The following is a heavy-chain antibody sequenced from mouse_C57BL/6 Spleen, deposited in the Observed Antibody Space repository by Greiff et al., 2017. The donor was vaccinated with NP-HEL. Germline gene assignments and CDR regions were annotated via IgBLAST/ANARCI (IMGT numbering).Heavy chain of an antibody. CDR2: INPGSGGT. Sequence: VQRVESGAELVRPGTSVKVSCKASGYAFTNYLIEWVKQRPGQGLEWIGVINPGSGGTNYNEKFKGKATLTADKSSSTAYMQLSSLTSEDSAVYFCARYDGYYWYFDVWGTGTTVTVSS. J-gene: IGHJ1*03. D-gene: IGHD2-2*01. CDR3: ARYDGYYWYFDV. CDR1: GYAFTNYL. V-gene: IGHV1-54*01.